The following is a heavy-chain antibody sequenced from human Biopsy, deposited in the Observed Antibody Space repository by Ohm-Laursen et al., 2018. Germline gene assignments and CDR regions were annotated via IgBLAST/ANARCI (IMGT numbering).Heavy chain of an antibody. V-gene: IGHV4-39*07. CDR1: GGSISSSTTYY. Sequence: TLSLTCTVSGGSISSSTTYYWAWLRQPPGKGLEWIGSIYNTETTFYNPSLQSRVTISVDTSKNHFSLRLRSVTPADTAIYYCARDRGYYSDRTVPGYFDLWGRGTLVTVSS. CDR2: IYNTETT. J-gene: IGHJ2*01. D-gene: IGHD3-22*01. CDR3: ARDRGYYSDRTVPGYFDL.